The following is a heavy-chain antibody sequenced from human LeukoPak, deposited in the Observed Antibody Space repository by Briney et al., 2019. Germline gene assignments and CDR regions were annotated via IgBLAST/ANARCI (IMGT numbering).Heavy chain of an antibody. V-gene: IGHV1-8*03. J-gene: IGHJ6*03. CDR3: ARGAIPYYYYYMDV. CDR2: MNPNSGNT. CDR1: GYTFTSYD. D-gene: IGHD2-21*01. Sequence: EASVKVSCKASGYTFTSYDINWVRQATGQGLEWMGWMNPNSGNTGYAQKFQGRVTITRNTSISTAYMELSSLRSEDTAVYYCARGAIPYYYYYMDVWGKGTTVTVSS.